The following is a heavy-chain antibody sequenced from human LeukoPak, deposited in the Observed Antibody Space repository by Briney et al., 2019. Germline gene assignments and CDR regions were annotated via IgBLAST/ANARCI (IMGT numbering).Heavy chain of an antibody. CDR2: ITGRSSFI. CDR1: GFTFSTYS. D-gene: IGHD3-22*01. J-gene: IGHJ3*02. Sequence: GGSLRLSCAASGFTFSTYSMNWVRQAPGKGLEWVSSITGRSSFIYYADSVKGRFTISRDNAKNSLHLQMNGLRAEDTALYYCARPDRDYYDSTTLGLDAFDIWGQGTMVTVSS. CDR3: ARPDRDYYDSTTLGLDAFDI. V-gene: IGHV3-21*04.